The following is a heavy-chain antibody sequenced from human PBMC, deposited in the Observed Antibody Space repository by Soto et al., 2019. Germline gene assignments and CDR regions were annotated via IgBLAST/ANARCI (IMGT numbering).Heavy chain of an antibody. D-gene: IGHD5-18*01. Sequence: PGGSLRLSCAASGFTFSSYAMSWVRQAPGKGLEWVSAISGSGGSTYYADSVKGRFTISRDNSKNTLYLQMNSLRAEDTAVYYCAKRGYSYGSQWTMNYMDVWGKGTTVTVSS. J-gene: IGHJ6*03. V-gene: IGHV3-23*01. CDR2: ISGSGGST. CDR1: GFTFSSYA. CDR3: AKRGYSYGSQWTMNYMDV.